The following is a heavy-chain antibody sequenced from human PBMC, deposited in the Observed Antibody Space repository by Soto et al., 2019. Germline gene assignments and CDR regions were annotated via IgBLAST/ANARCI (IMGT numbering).Heavy chain of an antibody. CDR3: ARDSSPTEVPYWFDP. Sequence: GGSLRLSCAASGFTFSSYAMHWVRQAPGKGLEYVSGISSNGGSTYYANSVKGRFTVSRDNSKNTLYLQMGSLRAEDMAVYYCARDSSPTEVPYWFDPWGQGT. D-gene: IGHD4-17*01. CDR2: ISSNGGST. CDR1: GFTFSSYA. J-gene: IGHJ5*02. V-gene: IGHV3-64*01.